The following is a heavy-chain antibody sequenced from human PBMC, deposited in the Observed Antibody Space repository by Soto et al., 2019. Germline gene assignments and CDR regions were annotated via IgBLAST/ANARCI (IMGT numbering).Heavy chain of an antibody. CDR3: AIYAGNSVYFDY. J-gene: IGHJ4*02. Sequence: QVQLQESGPGLVKPSQTLSLTCTVSGGSISSGDYYWSWIRQPPGKGLEWIGYIYYSGSTYYNPSLKSRVTRSVDTSKNQFSMKLSSVTAADTAVYYCAIYAGNSVYFDYWGQGTLVTVSS. CDR2: IYYSGST. CDR1: GGSISSGDYY. V-gene: IGHV4-30-4*01. D-gene: IGHD6-13*01.